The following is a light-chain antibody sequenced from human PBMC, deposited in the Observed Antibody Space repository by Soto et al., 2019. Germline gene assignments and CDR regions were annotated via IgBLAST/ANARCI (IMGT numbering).Light chain of an antibody. CDR1: QSVSSY. Sequence: EIVLTQSPATLSLSPGERATLSCRASQSVSSYLAWYQQKPGRAPRLLIYDASNRATGIPARFSGSGSGTDFTLNISRLEPEDFAVYYCQQRSNRPTFGGGTKVDIX. J-gene: IGKJ4*01. CDR3: QQRSNRPT. V-gene: IGKV3-11*01. CDR2: DAS.